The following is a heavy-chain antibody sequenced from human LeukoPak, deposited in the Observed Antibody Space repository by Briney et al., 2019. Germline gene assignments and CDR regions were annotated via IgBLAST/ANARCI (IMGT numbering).Heavy chain of an antibody. V-gene: IGHV1-69*13. D-gene: IGHD1-26*01. J-gene: IGHJ4*02. CDR3: ARALNSGSYYDY. Sequence: SVKVSCKASGGTFSSYAISWVRQAPGQGLEWMGGIIPVFNTADQAQKFQDRVTITADESTSTAYMELSSLRSDDTAVYYCARALNSGSYYDYWGQGTLVTVSS. CDR2: IIPVFNTA. CDR1: GGTFSSYA.